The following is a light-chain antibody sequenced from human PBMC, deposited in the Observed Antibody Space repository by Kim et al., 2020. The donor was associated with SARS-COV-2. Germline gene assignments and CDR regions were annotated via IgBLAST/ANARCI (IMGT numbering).Light chain of an antibody. CDR3: QAWDSSWV. CDR1: KLGDKY. CDR2: QDN. J-gene: IGLJ3*02. V-gene: IGLV3-1*01. Sequence: SYELTQPPSVSVCPGQTASITCSGDKLGDKYACWYQQKPGQSPVLVIYQDNKRPSGIPERFSGSNSGNTATLTISGTQAMDEADYYCQAWDSSWVFGGGTQLTVL.